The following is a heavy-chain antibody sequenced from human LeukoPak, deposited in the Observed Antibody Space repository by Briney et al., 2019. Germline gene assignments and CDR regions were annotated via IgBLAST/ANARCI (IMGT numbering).Heavy chain of an antibody. CDR1: GFTFSTYN. CDR3: AELGITMIGGV. J-gene: IGHJ6*04. Sequence: GGSLRLSCAASGFTFSTYNMNWVRQAPGKGLEWVSYISSGSNYIYYADSVKGRFTISRDNAKNSLYLQMNSLRAEDTAVYYCAELGITMIGGVWGKGTTVTISS. CDR2: ISSGSNYI. D-gene: IGHD3-10*02. V-gene: IGHV3-21*01.